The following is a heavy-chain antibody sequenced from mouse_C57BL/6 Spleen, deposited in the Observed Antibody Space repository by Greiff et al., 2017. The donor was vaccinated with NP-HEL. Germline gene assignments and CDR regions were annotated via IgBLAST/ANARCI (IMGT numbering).Heavy chain of an antibody. CDR2: IYPGDGDT. CDR3: ARVTTVVAPHYYAMDY. CDR1: GYAFSSSW. D-gene: IGHD1-1*01. V-gene: IGHV1-82*01. Sequence: QVQLQQSGPELVKPGASVKISCKASGYAFSSSWMNWVKQRPGKGLEWIGRIYPGDGDTNYNGKFKGKATLTADKSSSTAYMQLSSLTSEDPAVYFCARVTTVVAPHYYAMDYWGQGTSVTVSS. J-gene: IGHJ4*01.